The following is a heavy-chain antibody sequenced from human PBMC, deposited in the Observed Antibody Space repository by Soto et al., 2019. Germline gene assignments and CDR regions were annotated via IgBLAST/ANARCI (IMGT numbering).Heavy chain of an antibody. CDR1: NYSINSGFF. Sequence: SETLSLTCSVSNYSINSGFFWGWIRQPPGKGLEWIGSIFHTGDTYYNPSLKSRITMSVDTSRNQFSLKLTSLTAADTAVYYCERDTNSLDRWGQGTLVTVSS. D-gene: IGHD3-16*01. CDR3: ERDTNSLDR. V-gene: IGHV4-38-2*02. J-gene: IGHJ5*02. CDR2: IFHTGDT.